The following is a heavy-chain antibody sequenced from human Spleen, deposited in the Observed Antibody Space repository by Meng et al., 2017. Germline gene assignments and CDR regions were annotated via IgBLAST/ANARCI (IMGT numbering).Heavy chain of an antibody. CDR2: INTNTGNP. V-gene: IGHV7-4-1*02. CDR3: ARGASSRLEV. CDR1: GYTFTSDA. J-gene: IGHJ4*02. D-gene: IGHD6-13*01. Sequence: QVQLVQSGVEVQKPGASVRVSCKASGYTFTSDAMNWLRQAPGQGLEWMGWINTNTGNPTYVQGFTGRFVFSLDTSVNTAYLQISSLKADDTAVYYCARGASSRLEVWGQGTLVTVSS.